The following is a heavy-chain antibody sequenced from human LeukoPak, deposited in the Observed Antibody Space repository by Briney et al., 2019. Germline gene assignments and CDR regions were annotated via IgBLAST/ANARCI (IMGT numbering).Heavy chain of an antibody. CDR3: ARLIPRYYGSGSHNWFDP. CDR2: INPNSGGT. Sequence: ASVKVSCKASGYTFTGYYMHWVRQAPGQGLEWMGRINPNSGGTNYAQKFQGRVIMTRDTSISTAYMELSRLRSDDTAVYYCARLIPRYYGSGSHNWFDPWGQGTLVTVSS. D-gene: IGHD3-10*01. CDR1: GYTFTGYY. J-gene: IGHJ5*02. V-gene: IGHV1-2*06.